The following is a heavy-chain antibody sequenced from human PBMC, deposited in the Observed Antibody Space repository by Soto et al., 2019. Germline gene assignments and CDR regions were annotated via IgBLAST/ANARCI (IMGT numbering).Heavy chain of an antibody. CDR1: GGTFSSNP. D-gene: IGHD3-3*01. Sequence: QVQLMQSGAEVRKPGSSVTVSCKASGGTFSSNPISWVRQAPGQGLEWMGGIIPIFATPHYARRFLDRVTRTADRSTNTAYMELTGLTSEDTAIYYCARDLSAEKRFESFKYYRMDVWGQGTTVTVS. J-gene: IGHJ6*02. V-gene: IGHV1-69*06. CDR3: ARDLSAEKRFESFKYYRMDV. CDR2: IIPIFATP.